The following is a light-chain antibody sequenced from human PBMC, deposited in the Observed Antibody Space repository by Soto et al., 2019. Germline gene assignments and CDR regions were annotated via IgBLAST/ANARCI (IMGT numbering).Light chain of an antibody. CDR3: QQYNSYST. J-gene: IGKJ2*01. V-gene: IGKV1-5*01. CDR1: QSISSW. CDR2: DAY. Sequence: DIQMTQSPSTLSASVGDRVTITCRASQSISSWLAWYQQKPGKAPKLLIYDAYSLESGVTSRFSGSGSGTEFTLTISSLQPDDFATYYCQQYNSYSTFGQGTKLEIK.